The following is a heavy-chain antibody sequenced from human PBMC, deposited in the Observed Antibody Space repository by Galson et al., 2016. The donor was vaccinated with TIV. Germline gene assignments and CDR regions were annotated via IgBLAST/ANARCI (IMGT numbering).Heavy chain of an antibody. CDR2: INAANGHT. V-gene: IGHV1-3*01. CDR3: ARPPYCGGDCFKYDS. Sequence: SVKVSCKASGYAFTIYPIHWVRQAPGQSLEWMGRINAANGHTKYSQRLQGRVTITRDTSTTTAYMELSSLRSEDTAVYYCARPPYCGGDCFKYDSWGQGTPVTVSS. CDR1: GYAFTIYP. J-gene: IGHJ4*02. D-gene: IGHD2-21*01.